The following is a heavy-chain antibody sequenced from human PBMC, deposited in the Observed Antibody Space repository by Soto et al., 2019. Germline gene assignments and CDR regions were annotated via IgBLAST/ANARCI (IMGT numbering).Heavy chain of an antibody. Sequence: LRLSCEASGFTFSRYWMHWVRQAPGKGLVRVSRVNTDGSSTTYADSVEGRFTISRDNAKNTLFLQMNSLTAEDTAIYYCARMNSAYDSVYYYDYGLDVWGQGTTVTVSS. CDR2: VNTDGSST. CDR3: ARMNSAYDSVYYYDYGLDV. CDR1: GFTFSRYW. D-gene: IGHD5-12*01. J-gene: IGHJ6*02. V-gene: IGHV3-74*01.